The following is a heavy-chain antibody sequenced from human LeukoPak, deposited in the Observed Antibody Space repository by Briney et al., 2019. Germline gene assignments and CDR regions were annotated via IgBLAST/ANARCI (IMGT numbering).Heavy chain of an antibody. D-gene: IGHD3-9*01. CDR2: INHSGST. V-gene: IGHV4-34*01. CDR1: GGSFSGYY. CDR3: ASFPIFKNYYYMDV. J-gene: IGHJ6*03. Sequence: SETLSLTCAVYGGSFSGYYWSWIRQPPGKGLEWIGEINHSGSTNYNPSLKSRVTISVDTSKNQFSLKLSSVTAADTAVYYCASFPIFKNYYYMDVWGKGTTVTVSS.